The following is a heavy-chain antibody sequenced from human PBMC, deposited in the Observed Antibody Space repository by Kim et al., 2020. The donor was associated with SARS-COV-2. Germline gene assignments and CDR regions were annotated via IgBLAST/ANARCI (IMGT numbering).Heavy chain of an antibody. V-gene: IGHV4-34*01. J-gene: IGHJ4*02. CDR3: AIADGDYWQPLYFDY. D-gene: IGHD4-17*01. CDR1: GGSFSGYS. CDR2: INHSGST. Sequence: SETLSLTCAVYGGSFSGYSLSWIRQPPGKGLEWIGEINHSGSTNYNPSLKSRVTISVDTSKNQFSLMLRSVTAADTAVYYCAIADGDYWQPLYFDYCGQGTLVTVSS.